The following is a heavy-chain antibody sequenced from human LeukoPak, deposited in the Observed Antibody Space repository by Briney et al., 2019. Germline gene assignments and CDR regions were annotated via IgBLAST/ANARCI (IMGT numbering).Heavy chain of an antibody. CDR3: ARASGSYYGTHYFDY. Sequence: GASVKVSCKASGYTFTSYYMHWVRQAPGQGLEWMGIINPGGGSTSYAQKFQGRVTMTRDTSTSTVYMELSSLRSEDTAVYYCARASGSYYGTHYFDYWGQGTLVTVSS. V-gene: IGHV1-46*01. CDR2: INPGGGST. CDR1: GYTFTSYY. D-gene: IGHD1-26*01. J-gene: IGHJ4*02.